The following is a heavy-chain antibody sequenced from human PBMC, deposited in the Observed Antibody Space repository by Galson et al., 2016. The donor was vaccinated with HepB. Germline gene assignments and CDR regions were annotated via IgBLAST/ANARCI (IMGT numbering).Heavy chain of an antibody. Sequence: SETLSLTCSISGGSLTTYYLNWIRQPPGKGLEWIGNVSDSGGTTYNPSLESRVTISIDTSKKQFSLKLTSVTAADTAVYYCARHKVSATEGGFDAWGQGTLVTVSS. CDR2: VSDSGGT. CDR1: GGSLTTYY. J-gene: IGHJ5*02. CDR3: ARHKVSATEGGFDA. D-gene: IGHD6-13*01. V-gene: IGHV4-59*01.